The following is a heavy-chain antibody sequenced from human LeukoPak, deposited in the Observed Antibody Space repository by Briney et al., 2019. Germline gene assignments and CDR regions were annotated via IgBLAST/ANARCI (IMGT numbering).Heavy chain of an antibody. V-gene: IGHV4-59*08. J-gene: IGHJ4*02. Sequence: PSETLSLTCTVSGGSISGYFWIWIRQPPGKGLEWIGYIYYSGSTNYSPSLKSRVTISVDTSKNQFSLNLNSVTAADTAVYYCARHTYSGYERVFDYWGQRSLVTVSS. CDR2: IYYSGST. CDR3: ARHTYSGYERVFDY. D-gene: IGHD5-12*01. CDR1: GGSISGYF.